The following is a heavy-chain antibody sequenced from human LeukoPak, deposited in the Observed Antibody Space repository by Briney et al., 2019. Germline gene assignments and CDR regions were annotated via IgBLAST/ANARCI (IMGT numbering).Heavy chain of an antibody. CDR1: GYTFSSYA. CDR2: ISYDGSNK. Sequence: PGGSLRLSCAASGYTFSSYAMHWVRQAPGKGPEWVAVISYDGSNKYYADSVKGRFTISRDNSKNTLYLQMNSLRAEDTAVYYCARDSNGDYGGGFDPWGQGTLVTVSS. J-gene: IGHJ5*02. V-gene: IGHV3-30-3*01. D-gene: IGHD4-17*01. CDR3: ARDSNGDYGGGFDP.